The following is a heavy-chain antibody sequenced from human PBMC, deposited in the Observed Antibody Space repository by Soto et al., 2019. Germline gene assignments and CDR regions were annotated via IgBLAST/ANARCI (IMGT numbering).Heavy chain of an antibody. Sequence: QVTLREPGPVLVKPTETLTLTCNVSGFSLSTGRMGVSWIRQPPGKALEWLAHIFSDAERSYGTSLQGRLTISIVSSGSQVVLTMTNMYPVDSGTFSCVRMNADSYFYYYAMDVLGQGTTVTVSS. D-gene: IGHD2-21*02. J-gene: IGHJ6*02. V-gene: IGHV2-26*01. CDR1: GFSLSTGRMG. CDR3: VRMNADSYFYYYAMDV. CDR2: IFSDAER.